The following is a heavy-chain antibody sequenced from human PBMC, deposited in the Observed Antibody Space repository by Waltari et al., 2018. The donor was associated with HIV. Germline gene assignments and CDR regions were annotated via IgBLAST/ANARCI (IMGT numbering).Heavy chain of an antibody. J-gene: IGHJ3*01. CDR1: GSSISSRYN. CDR2: IYRTGTT. D-gene: IGHD3-22*01. CDR3: ARDQDYYDSSGYTCYAFDP. V-gene: IGHV4-38-2*02. Sequence: QVRLQESGPGLVKPSETLSLTCSVSGSSISSRYNWGWIRQAPGKGLEWIGSIYRTGTTYYNPSLKSRVSVSLNMSKNQFSLKLSSVTAADTAVYYCARDQDYYDSSGYTCYAFDPWGQGTMVIVSS.